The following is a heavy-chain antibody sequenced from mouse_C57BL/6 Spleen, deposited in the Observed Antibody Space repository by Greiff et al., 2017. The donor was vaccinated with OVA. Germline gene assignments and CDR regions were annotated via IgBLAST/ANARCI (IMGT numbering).Heavy chain of an antibody. D-gene: IGHD3-1*01. CDR3: TKGLRNYFDY. J-gene: IGHJ2*01. CDR2: IDPENGDT. Sequence: VQLQQSGAELVRPGASVKLSCTASGFNIKDDYMHWVKQRPEQGLEWIGWIDPENGDTEYASKFQGKAAITADTSSNTAYLQLSSLTSEDTAVYYCTKGLRNYFDYWGQGTTLTVSS. CDR1: GFNIKDDY. V-gene: IGHV14-4*01.